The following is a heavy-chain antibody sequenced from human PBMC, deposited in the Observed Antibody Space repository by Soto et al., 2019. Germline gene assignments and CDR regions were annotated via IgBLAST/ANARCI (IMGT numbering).Heavy chain of an antibody. J-gene: IGHJ4*02. CDR3: AREGFDSSGYYRGLDY. Sequence: GGSLRLSCVASGFSFSTSWMSWVRQAPGKGLEWVACIKNDGSEKYFVDSVKGRFTISRNNAKNSLYLQMNSLRAEDTAVYYCAREGFDSSGYYRGLDYWGQGTLVTV. D-gene: IGHD3-22*01. CDR2: IKNDGSEK. CDR1: GFSFSTSW. V-gene: IGHV3-7*01.